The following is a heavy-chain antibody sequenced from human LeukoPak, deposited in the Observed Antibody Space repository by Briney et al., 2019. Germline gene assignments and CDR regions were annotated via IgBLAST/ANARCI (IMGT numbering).Heavy chain of an antibody. J-gene: IGHJ4*02. Sequence: PSETLSLTCAVSGGSISSSNWWSWVRQPPGKGLEWIGEIYHSGSTYYNPSLKSRVTISVDTSKNQFSLKLSSVTAADTAVYYCAINFGVVINLEYYFDYWGQGTLVTVSS. V-gene: IGHV4-4*02. CDR1: GGSISSSNW. D-gene: IGHD3-3*01. CDR2: IYHSGST. CDR3: AINFGVVINLEYYFDY.